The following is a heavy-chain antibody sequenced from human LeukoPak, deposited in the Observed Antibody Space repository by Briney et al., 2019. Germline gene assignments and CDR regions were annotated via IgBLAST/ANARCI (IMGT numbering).Heavy chain of an antibody. V-gene: IGHV3-30*04. CDR2: ISSDGSNK. CDR3: AKSGLNRFDY. CDR1: TFTFSSYA. D-gene: IGHD2-15*01. J-gene: IGHJ4*02. Sequence: GGSLRLSCAASTFTFSSYAMHWVRQAPGKGLEWVTVISSDGSNKYYADSVKGRFTISRDDSKNTLYLQMNSLRAEDTAVYYCAKSGLNRFDYWGQGTLVTVSS.